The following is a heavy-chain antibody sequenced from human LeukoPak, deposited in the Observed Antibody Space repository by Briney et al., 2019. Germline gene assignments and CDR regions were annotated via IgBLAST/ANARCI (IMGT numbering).Heavy chain of an antibody. D-gene: IGHD5-18*01. CDR3: ARDPKGGFSYGWGAFDI. V-gene: IGHV3-30-3*01. CDR2: ISYDGNNK. CDR1: GSMFSNCA. Sequence: GGSLRLSCAASGSMFSNCAMHWVRQAPGKGLEWVAVISYDGNNKYYADSVKGRFIISRDNSKNTLYLQMNSLRPEDTTVYYCARDPKGGFSYGWGAFDIWGQGTMVTVSS. J-gene: IGHJ3*02.